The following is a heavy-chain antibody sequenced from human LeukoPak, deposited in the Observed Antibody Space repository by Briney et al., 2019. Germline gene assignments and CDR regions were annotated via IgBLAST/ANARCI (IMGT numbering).Heavy chain of an antibody. Sequence: GGSLRLSCAASGFTFSSYAMSWVRQAPGKGLEWVSGISSSGGSTYYADSVKGRFTISRDNSKNTLYLQVNSLRAEDTAVYYCAKGGKWDVTPFDYWGQGTLVTVSS. CDR2: ISSSGGST. J-gene: IGHJ4*02. V-gene: IGHV3-23*01. D-gene: IGHD1-26*01. CDR3: AKGGKWDVTPFDY. CDR1: GFTFSSYA.